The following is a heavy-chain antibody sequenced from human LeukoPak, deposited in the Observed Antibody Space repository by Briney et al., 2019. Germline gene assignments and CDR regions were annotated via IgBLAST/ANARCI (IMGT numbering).Heavy chain of an antibody. CDR3: ARDSSGTEHFDY. D-gene: IGHD6-19*01. CDR1: GGSISSYY. V-gene: IGHV4-59*01. J-gene: IGHJ4*02. CDR2: IYYSGST. Sequence: PETLSLTCTVSGGSISSYYWSWIRQPPGKGLEWIGYIYYSGSTNYNPSLKSRVTISVDTSKNQFSLKLSSVTAADTAVYYCARDSSGTEHFDYWGQGTLVTVSS.